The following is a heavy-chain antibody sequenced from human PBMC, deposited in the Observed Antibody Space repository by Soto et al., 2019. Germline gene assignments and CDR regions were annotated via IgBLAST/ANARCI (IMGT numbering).Heavy chain of an antibody. CDR1: GGSISSYY. CDR2: IYYSGST. V-gene: IGHV4-59*01. CDR3: ARGGPYYDSSGLFDY. J-gene: IGHJ4*02. D-gene: IGHD3-22*01. Sequence: QVQLQESGPGLVKPSETLSLTCTVSGGSISSYYWSWIRQPPGKGLEWIGYIYYSGSTKYNPSLKSRVTISVDTSKNQFSLKLSSVTAADTAVYYCARGGPYYDSSGLFDYWGQGTLVTVSS.